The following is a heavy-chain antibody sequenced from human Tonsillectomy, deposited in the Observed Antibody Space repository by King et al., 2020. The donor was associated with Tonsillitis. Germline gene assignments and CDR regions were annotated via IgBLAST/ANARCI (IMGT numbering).Heavy chain of an antibody. CDR1: GFTFSNAW. CDR3: TTALLWFGELYAFDI. D-gene: IGHD3-10*01. J-gene: IGHJ3*02. V-gene: IGHV3-15*01. Sequence: VQLVESGGGLVKPGGSLRLSCAASGFTFSNAWMSWVRQAPGKGLEWVGRIKSKTDGGTTDYAAPVKGRFTISRDDSKNTLYLQMNSLKTEDTAVYYSTTALLWFGELYAFDIWGQGTMVTVSS. CDR2: IKSKTDGGTT.